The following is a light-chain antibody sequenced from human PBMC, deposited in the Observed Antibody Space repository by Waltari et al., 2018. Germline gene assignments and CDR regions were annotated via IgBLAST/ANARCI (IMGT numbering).Light chain of an antibody. CDR3: VLYMGRDIL. CDR1: PGSVSTTSY. CDR2: STN. V-gene: IGLV8-61*01. J-gene: IGLJ3*02. Sequence: QTVVTQEPSYSVSPGGTVPLPCCLGPGSVSTTSYPSWYRQSTGQAPRPLIYSTNTRSSGIPDRFSGSILGNRAALTITGAQADDESHYHCVLYMGRDILFGGGTKLTVL.